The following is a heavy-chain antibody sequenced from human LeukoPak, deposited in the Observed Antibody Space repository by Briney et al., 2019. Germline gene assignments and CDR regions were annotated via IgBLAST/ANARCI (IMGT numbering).Heavy chain of an antibody. J-gene: IGHJ4*02. CDR3: ARDGRSGYDFVY. V-gene: IGHV4-61*02. CDR1: GGSISSGSYY. D-gene: IGHD5-12*01. CDR2: IYTSGST. Sequence: SETLSLTCTVSGGSISSGSYYWSWIRQPAGKGLEWIGRIYTSGSTNYNPSPKSRVTISVDTSKNQFSLKLSSVTAADTAVYYCARDGRSGYDFVYWGQGTLVTVSS.